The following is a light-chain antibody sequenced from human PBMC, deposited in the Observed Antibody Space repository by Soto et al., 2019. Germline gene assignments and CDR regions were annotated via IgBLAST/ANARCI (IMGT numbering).Light chain of an antibody. CDR2: GAF. J-gene: IGKJ3*01. CDR3: QQYGDSPAT. CDR1: QSVSTY. V-gene: IGKV3-20*01. Sequence: ETVLTHSPATLSLSPGESATLSCSASQSVSTYLAWYQQKPGQAPRLLIYGAFNRATGIPDRFSGSGSGTDFTLTFSRLEPEDFAVYYCQQYGDSPATFGPGTKVDI.